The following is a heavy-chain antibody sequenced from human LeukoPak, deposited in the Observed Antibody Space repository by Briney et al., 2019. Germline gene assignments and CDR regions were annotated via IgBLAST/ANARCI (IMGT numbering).Heavy chain of an antibody. CDR2: IKEDGSET. CDR1: GFTFSTSW. CDR3: TKSLDY. V-gene: IGHV3-7*01. Sequence: GGSLRLSCVASGFTFSTSWMDWVRHVPGKGLEWVANIKEDGSETYYVDSAKGRFTISRDNAKKSLYLQMDSLRVEDTAIHYCTKSLDYWGQGTLVTVSS. J-gene: IGHJ4*02.